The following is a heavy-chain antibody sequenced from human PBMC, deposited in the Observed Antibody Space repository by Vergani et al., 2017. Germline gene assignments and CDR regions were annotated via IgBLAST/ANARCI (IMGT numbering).Heavy chain of an antibody. CDR3: ARGDYGILTGYRY. J-gene: IGHJ4*02. D-gene: IGHD3-9*01. CDR1: GYTFSNYY. V-gene: IGHV1-46*03. CDR2: INPSGGHT. Sequence: QVQVVQSGAEVKKSGASVKVSCKTSGYTFSNYYMPWVRQAPGQGLEWMGIINPSGGHTNYAQKFQGRVTMTMDQSTSTVYMELSSLRSEDTAIYYCARGDYGILTGYRYWGQGTLVTVSA.